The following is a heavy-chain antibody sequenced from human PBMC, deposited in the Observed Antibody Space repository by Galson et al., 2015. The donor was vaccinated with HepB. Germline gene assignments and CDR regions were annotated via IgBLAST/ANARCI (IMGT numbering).Heavy chain of an antibody. Sequence: SVKVSCKASGYTFTSYAMHWVRQAPGQRLEWMGWINAGNGNTKYSQKFQGRVTITRDTSASTAYMELSSLRSEDTAVYYCARVSATYYYDSSGYGYWGQGTLVTVSS. CDR2: INAGNGNT. CDR3: ARVSATYYYDSSGYGY. D-gene: IGHD3-22*01. CDR1: GYTFTSYA. V-gene: IGHV1-3*01. J-gene: IGHJ4*02.